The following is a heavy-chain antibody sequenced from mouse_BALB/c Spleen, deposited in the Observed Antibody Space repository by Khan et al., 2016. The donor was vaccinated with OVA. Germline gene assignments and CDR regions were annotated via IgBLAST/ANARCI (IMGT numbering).Heavy chain of an antibody. Sequence: EVQLQESGPDLVKPSQSLSLTCTVTGYSITSGYSWHWIRQFPGNKLEWMGYIYYSGSINYNPSLKSRISITRDPSKNPFFLQLNSVTTEDTATYDCGRDGNYMDYWGQGTSVTVSS. J-gene: IGHJ4*01. CDR3: GRDGNYMDY. CDR2: IYYSGSI. D-gene: IGHD2-1*01. CDR1: GYSITSGYS. V-gene: IGHV3-1*02.